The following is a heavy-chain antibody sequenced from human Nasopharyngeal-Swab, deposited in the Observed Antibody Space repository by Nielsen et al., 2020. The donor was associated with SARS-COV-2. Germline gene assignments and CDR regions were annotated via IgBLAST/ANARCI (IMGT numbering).Heavy chain of an antibody. Sequence: GESLRISCAASGFTLSSYAMHWVSQAPGKGLEWVAVISYDGSNKYYADSVKGRFTISRDNSKNTLYLQMNSLRAEDTAVYYCAREKSIDEVRVTAMPYYFDYWGQGTLVTVSS. CDR2: ISYDGSNK. J-gene: IGHJ4*02. CDR1: GFTLSSYA. CDR3: AREKSIDEVRVTAMPYYFDY. V-gene: IGHV3-30-3*01. D-gene: IGHD2-21*02.